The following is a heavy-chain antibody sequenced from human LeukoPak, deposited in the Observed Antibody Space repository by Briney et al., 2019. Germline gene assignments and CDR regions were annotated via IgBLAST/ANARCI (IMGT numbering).Heavy chain of an antibody. CDR2: IYYSGST. Sequence: SETLSLTCAVSGGSISSNSYYWGWIRQPPGKGLEWIGSIYYSGSTYYNPSLKSRVTISVDTSKNQFSLKLSSVTAADTAVYYCARLPQYCGGDCYYYFDYWGQGTLVTVSS. CDR1: GGSISSNSYY. J-gene: IGHJ4*02. D-gene: IGHD2-21*02. V-gene: IGHV4-39*01. CDR3: ARLPQYCGGDCYYYFDY.